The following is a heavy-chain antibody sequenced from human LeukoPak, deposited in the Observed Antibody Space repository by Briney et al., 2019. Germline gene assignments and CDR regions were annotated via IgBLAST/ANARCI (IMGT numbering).Heavy chain of an antibody. CDR1: GFTFSSYA. J-gene: IGHJ4*02. CDR3: ARKYCTSTKCYHVDH. Sequence: GGSLRLSCAASGFTFSSYAMNWVRQAPGKGLEWVSSISDTGGTTYYTDSVKGRFTISRDNSKNTLYLQTNSLRAEDTAVYYCARKYCTSTKCYHVDHWGQGTLVTVSS. D-gene: IGHD2-2*01. CDR2: ISDTGGTT. V-gene: IGHV3-23*01.